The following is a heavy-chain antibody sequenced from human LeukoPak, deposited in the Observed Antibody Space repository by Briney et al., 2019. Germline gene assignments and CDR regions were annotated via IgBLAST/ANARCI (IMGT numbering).Heavy chain of an antibody. Sequence: GGSLRLSCAASGFTFSSYAMSWVRQAPGKGLEWVSAISGSGGSTYYADSVKGRFAISRDNSKNTLYLQMNSLRAEDTAVYYCARGPSGYHNTGGQGTLVTVSS. CDR3: ARGPSGYHNT. V-gene: IGHV3-23*01. CDR1: GFTFSSYA. D-gene: IGHD5-12*01. CDR2: ISGSGGST. J-gene: IGHJ4*02.